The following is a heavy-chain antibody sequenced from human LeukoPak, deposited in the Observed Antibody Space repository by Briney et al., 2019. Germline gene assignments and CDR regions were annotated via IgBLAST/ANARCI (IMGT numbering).Heavy chain of an antibody. D-gene: IGHD3-3*01. CDR1: GFTFSNYW. Sequence: GGSLRLSCAASGFTFSNYWMSWVRQAPGKGLEWVANIKQDGSEKYYVDSVKGRFTISRDNAKNSLYLQMNSLRAEDTAVYYCARDLSGVTTFGGYFDYWGQGTLVTVSS. CDR3: ARDLSGVTTFGGYFDY. CDR2: IKQDGSEK. J-gene: IGHJ4*02. V-gene: IGHV3-7*01.